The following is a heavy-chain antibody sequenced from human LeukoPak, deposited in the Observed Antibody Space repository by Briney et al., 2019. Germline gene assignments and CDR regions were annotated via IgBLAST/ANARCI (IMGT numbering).Heavy chain of an antibody. CDR2: IFSTGNT. D-gene: IGHD3-3*01. CDR1: GFTISANY. J-gene: IGHJ4*02. V-gene: IGHV3-66*01. Sequence: GGSLRLSCAASGFTISANYMIWVRQAPGKGLEWVSIIFSTGNTYYADSVQGRFTISRDNSKNTLYLQMDSLRAEDTAVYYCASVFWNGHWGQGTLVSVSS. CDR3: ASVFWNGH.